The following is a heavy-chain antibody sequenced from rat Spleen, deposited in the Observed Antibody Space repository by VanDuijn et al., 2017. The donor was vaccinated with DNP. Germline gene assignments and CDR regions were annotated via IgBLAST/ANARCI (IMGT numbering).Heavy chain of an antibody. CDR2: INKDSSTI. Sequence: EVKLVESGGGLVQPGKSLKLSCAASGFNFNDYWMGWVRQAPGKGLEWIGQINKDSSTISYSPSLKDKLTISRDSAQNTLYLQMSKLGSEDTAIYYCAKGPNYGGWSDYFDYWGQGVMVTVSS. J-gene: IGHJ2*01. V-gene: IGHV4-2*01. D-gene: IGHD1-11*01. CDR3: AKGPNYGGWSDYFDY. CDR1: GFNFNDYW.